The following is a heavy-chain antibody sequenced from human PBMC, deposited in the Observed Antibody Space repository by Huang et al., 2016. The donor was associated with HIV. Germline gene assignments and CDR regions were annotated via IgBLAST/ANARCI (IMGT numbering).Heavy chain of an antibody. CDR3: ARASYDSSAYYYFDY. V-gene: IGHV1-69*01. J-gene: IGHJ4*02. Sequence: QVQLVQSGAEVKKPGSSVKVSCKASGDTFSSYAISWVRQAPGQGLEWSGGSIPIFGTSNYAQKFQGRVTITADESMSTAYMELSSLRSEETAVYYCARASYDSSAYYYFDYWGQGTLVTVSS. D-gene: IGHD3-22*01. CDR2: SIPIFGTS. CDR1: GDTFSSYA.